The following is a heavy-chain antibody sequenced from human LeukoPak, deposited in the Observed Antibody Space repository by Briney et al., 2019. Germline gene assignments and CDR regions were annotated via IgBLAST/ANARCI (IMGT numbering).Heavy chain of an antibody. J-gene: IGHJ3*02. D-gene: IGHD3-22*01. CDR2: IYHSGST. V-gene: IGHV4-30-2*01. Sequence: SQTLSLTCAVSGGSISSGGYSWSWIRQPPGKGLEWVGYIYHSGSTYYNPSLKSRVTISVDRSKNQFSLKLSSVTAADTAVYYCARGHYYDSSGYAFDIWGQGTMVTVSS. CDR1: GGSISSGGYS. CDR3: ARGHYYDSSGYAFDI.